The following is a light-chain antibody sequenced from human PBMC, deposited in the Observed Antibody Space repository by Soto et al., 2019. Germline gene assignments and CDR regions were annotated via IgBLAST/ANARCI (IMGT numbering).Light chain of an antibody. J-gene: IGKJ3*01. CDR1: QSISSY. Sequence: DIQMTQSPSSLSASVGDRVTITCRASQSISSYLNWYQQKPGKAPKLLIYAASSLQSGVPSRFSGSGSGTDFTLTISSLQPEDFATYYCQQSYSTLFPFGPGTKGDIK. CDR2: AAS. CDR3: QQSYSTLFP. V-gene: IGKV1-39*01.